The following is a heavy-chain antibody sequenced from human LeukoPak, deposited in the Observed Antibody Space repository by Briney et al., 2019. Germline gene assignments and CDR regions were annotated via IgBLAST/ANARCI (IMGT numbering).Heavy chain of an antibody. CDR2: IYYNGNT. CDR1: GDSISSSSNY. J-gene: IGHJ3*02. CDR3: ARGPYSYDSSGAFDI. D-gene: IGHD3-22*01. V-gene: IGHV4-39*01. Sequence: PSETLSLTCSVSGDSISSSSNYWGWIRQPPGKGLEWIASIYYNGNTYYNPSLKSRVTISVDTSENQFSLKLSPVTAADTAVYFCARGPYSYDSSGAFDIWGQGTMVTVSS.